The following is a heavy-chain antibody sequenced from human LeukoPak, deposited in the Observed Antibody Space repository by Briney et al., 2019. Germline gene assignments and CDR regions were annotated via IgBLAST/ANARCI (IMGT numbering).Heavy chain of an antibody. V-gene: IGHV1-69*05. CDR3: ARIPADYGDYVEAGDY. J-gene: IGHJ4*02. D-gene: IGHD4-17*01. CDR1: GGTFSSYA. Sequence: SVKVSCKASGGTFSSYAISWVRQAPGQGLEWMGEIIPIFGTANYAQKFQGRVTITTDESTSTAYMELSSLRSEDTAVYYCARIPADYGDYVEAGDYWGQGTLVTVSS. CDR2: IIPIFGTA.